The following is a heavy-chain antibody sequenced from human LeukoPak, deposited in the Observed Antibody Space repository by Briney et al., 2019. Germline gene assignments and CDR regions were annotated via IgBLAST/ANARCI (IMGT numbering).Heavy chain of an antibody. J-gene: IGHJ4*02. V-gene: IGHV5-51*01. CDR3: ARLLRNIAAAVYYFDY. Sequence: GESLNISCKGSGYNFTSYWIGWVRQMPGKGLEWMGIIYPGDSDTRYSPSFQGQVTISADKSISTAYLQWSSLKASDTAMYYCARLLRNIAAAVYYFDYWGQGTLVTVSS. CDR2: IYPGDSDT. D-gene: IGHD6-13*01. CDR1: GYNFTSYW.